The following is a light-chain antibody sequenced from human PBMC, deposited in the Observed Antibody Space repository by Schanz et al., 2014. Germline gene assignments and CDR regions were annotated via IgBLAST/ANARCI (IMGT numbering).Light chain of an antibody. V-gene: IGKV3-20*01. J-gene: IGKJ4*01. CDR3: QQHDSSLVT. CDR1: QSVSSSY. CDR2: DAS. Sequence: EIVLTQSPGTLSLSPGERATLSCRASQSVSSSYFAWFQQKPGQAPRLLIYDASNRATGIPDRFSGSGSGTDFILTISGLEPEDFAVYYCQQHDSSLVTFGGGTKVESK.